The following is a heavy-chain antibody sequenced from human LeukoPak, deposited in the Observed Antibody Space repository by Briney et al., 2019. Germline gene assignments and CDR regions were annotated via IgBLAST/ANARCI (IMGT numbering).Heavy chain of an antibody. J-gene: IGHJ4*02. CDR2: IYYSGST. D-gene: IGHD6-19*01. CDR3: ARGRRSGWVELPDY. V-gene: IGHV4-39*07. CDR1: GGSISSSSYY. Sequence: SETLSLTCTVSGGSISSSSYYWGWIRQPPGKGLEWIGSIYYSGSTYYNPSLKSRVTISVDTSKNQFSLKLSSVTAADTAVYYCARGRRSGWVELPDYWGQGTLVTVSS.